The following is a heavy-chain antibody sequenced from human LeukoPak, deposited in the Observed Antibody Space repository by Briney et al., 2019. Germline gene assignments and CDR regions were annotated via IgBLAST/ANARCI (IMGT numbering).Heavy chain of an antibody. CDR3: TRDILSGWYYFDF. V-gene: IGHV3-49*04. D-gene: IGHD6-19*01. CDR2: IRSRRYGGAT. J-gene: IGHJ4*02. Sequence: GGSLRLSCTASGFTFGDYAMSWVRQAPGKGLEWVGFIRSRRYGGATEYAASVKGRFTISRDDSKSVAYLHMNSLKTEDKAVYYCTRDILSGWYYFDFWGQGTLVTVSS. CDR1: GFTFGDYA.